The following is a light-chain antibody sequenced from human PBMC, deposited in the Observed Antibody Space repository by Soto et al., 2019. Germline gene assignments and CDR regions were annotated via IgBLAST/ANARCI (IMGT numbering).Light chain of an antibody. V-gene: IGLV2-23*01. CDR1: ISDVGSYDL. J-gene: IGLJ3*02. CDR3: CSYAGSSTSWV. CDR2: EGS. Sequence: QSALTQPASVSGSPGQSITISYTGTISDVGSYDLVSCYQQHPGKAPKLMIYEGSKRPSGVSSRFSGSKSGNTASLTIAGLQAEDEADYYCCSYAGSSTSWVFGGGTKLTVL.